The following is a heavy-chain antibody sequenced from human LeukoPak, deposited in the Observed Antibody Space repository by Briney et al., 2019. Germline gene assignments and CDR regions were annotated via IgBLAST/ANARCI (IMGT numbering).Heavy chain of an antibody. CDR3: ARPRYSSSSGDFDY. J-gene: IGHJ4*02. V-gene: IGHV3-23*01. D-gene: IGHD6-6*01. Sequence: PGGSLRLSCAASGFTFSSHGMNWVRKAPGKGLEWVSGISPRGDITYYADSEKGRLTISRDNSKNTLYLQMNSLRVEDTAVYYCARPRYSSSSGDFDYWGQGTLVTVSS. CDR2: ISPRGDIT. CDR1: GFTFSSHG.